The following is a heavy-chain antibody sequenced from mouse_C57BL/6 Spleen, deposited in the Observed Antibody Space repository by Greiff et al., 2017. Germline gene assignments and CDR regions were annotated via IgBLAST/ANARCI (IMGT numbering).Heavy chain of an antibody. D-gene: IGHD1-1*01. Sequence: EVQVVESGPGLVKPSQSLSLTCSVTGYSITSGYYWNWIRQFPGNKLEWMGYISYDGSNNYNPSLKNRISITRDTSKNQFFLKLNSVTTEDTATYYCASWRIYGSFWYFDVWGTGTTVTVSS. CDR2: ISYDGSN. J-gene: IGHJ1*03. CDR1: GYSITSGYY. V-gene: IGHV3-6*01. CDR3: ASWRIYGSFWYFDV.